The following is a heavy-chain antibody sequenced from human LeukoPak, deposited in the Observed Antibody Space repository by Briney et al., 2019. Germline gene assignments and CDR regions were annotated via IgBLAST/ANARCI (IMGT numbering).Heavy chain of an antibody. V-gene: IGHV4-59*01. D-gene: IGHD4-17*01. CDR2: IYYSGTT. CDR1: GGSINSYY. J-gene: IGHJ6*02. Sequence: SETLSLTCTISGGSINSYYWSWIRQFPGKGLEWIGYIYYSGTTNYNPSLKSRVTISVDTSKNQFSLKLSSVTAADTAVYYCAREDPQTTVPEGLDVWGQGTTVTVSS. CDR3: AREDPQTTVPEGLDV.